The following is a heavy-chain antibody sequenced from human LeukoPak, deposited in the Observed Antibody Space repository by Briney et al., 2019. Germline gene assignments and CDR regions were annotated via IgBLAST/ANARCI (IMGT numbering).Heavy chain of an antibody. V-gene: IGHV3-48*03. CDR1: GFTFSSYE. CDR2: ISSSGGTI. J-gene: IGHJ3*02. D-gene: IGHD1-26*01. CDR3: ARDSASGSYRHAFDI. Sequence: PGGSLRLSCAASGFTFSSYEMNWVRQAPGKGLECVSYISSSGGTISYADSVKGRFTISRDNAKNALYLQMNSLRDEDTAVYYCARDSASGSYRHAFDIWGQGTMVTVSS.